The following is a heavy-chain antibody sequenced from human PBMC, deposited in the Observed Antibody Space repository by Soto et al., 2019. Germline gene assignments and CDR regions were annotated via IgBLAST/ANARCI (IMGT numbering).Heavy chain of an antibody. CDR3: ARDASAYDGGWYPRGFDP. Sequence: QAHLVESGGGVVQPGRSLRLSCAASGFTFSTYGMHWVRQAPGKGLEWVAIIWYDGSNKYYADSVKGRFTISRDDSKNTLYLEMNSLRVEDTAVYFCARDASAYDGGWYPRGFDPWGQGTLVTGSS. CDR1: GFTFSTYG. V-gene: IGHV3-33*01. J-gene: IGHJ5*02. D-gene: IGHD6-19*01. CDR2: IWYDGSNK.